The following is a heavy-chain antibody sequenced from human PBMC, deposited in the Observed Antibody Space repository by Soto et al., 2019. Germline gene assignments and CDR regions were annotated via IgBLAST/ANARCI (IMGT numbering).Heavy chain of an antibody. J-gene: IGHJ3*02. CDR1: GYTFTGYY. CDR2: INPNSGGT. Sequence: GASVKVSCKASGYTFTGYYMHWVRQAPGQGLEWMGWINPNSGGTNYALKFQGWVTMTRDTSISTAYMELSRLRSDDTAVYYCARVGALAIDVFDIGGKGTMATV. D-gene: IGHD1-26*01. V-gene: IGHV1-2*04. CDR3: ARVGALAIDVFDI.